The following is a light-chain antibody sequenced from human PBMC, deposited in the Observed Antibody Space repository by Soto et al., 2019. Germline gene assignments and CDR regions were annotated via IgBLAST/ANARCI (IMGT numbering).Light chain of an antibody. CDR1: SSNIGAGYD. CDR2: GNS. V-gene: IGLV1-40*01. J-gene: IGLJ2*01. Sequence: QSVLTQPPSVSGAPGQRVTISCTGSSSNIGAGYDVHWYQQLPGTATKLLIYGNSNRPSGVPDRFSGSKSGTSASLAITGLQAEDEADYYCQSYDSSLRVLFGGGTKLTVL. CDR3: QSYDSSLRVL.